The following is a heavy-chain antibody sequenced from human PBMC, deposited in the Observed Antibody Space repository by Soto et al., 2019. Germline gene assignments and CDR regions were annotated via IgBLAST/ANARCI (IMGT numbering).Heavy chain of an antibody. CDR1: GYTFIRYG. CDR3: ARGGYYDKVWGKMNYYGLDV. D-gene: IGHD3-16*01. Sequence: QVRLVQSAAEVKKPGASVKVSCKASGYTFIRYGITWVRQAPGQGLEWMGWISAYNDYTNYAQKLQGRVTMTTDTSTCTXYXKLRSLRSDDTAVYYCARGGYYDKVWGKMNYYGLDVWGQGTTVTVSS. V-gene: IGHV1-18*01. CDR2: ISAYNDYT. J-gene: IGHJ6*02.